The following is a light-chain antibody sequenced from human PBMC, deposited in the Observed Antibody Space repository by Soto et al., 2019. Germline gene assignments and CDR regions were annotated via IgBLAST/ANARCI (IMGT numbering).Light chain of an antibody. CDR1: QSISIW. Sequence: DIQMTQSPSTLSASVGDRVTITCRASQSISIWLAWYQQKPGKGPKLLMYDASSLHSGVPSRFSGSGSGTDFTLTISSLQPEDFATYYCQQYYTYAGTFGQGTKVDIK. CDR2: DAS. J-gene: IGKJ1*01. V-gene: IGKV1-5*01. CDR3: QQYYTYAGT.